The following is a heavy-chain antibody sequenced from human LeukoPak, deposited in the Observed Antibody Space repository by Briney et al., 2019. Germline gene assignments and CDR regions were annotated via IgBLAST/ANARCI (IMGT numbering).Heavy chain of an antibody. V-gene: IGHV1-18*01. D-gene: IGHD3-22*01. CDR3: ARDPQTYYYDSSGYRNWFDP. CDR1: GYTFTSYG. CDR2: ISAYNGNT. J-gene: IGHJ5*02. Sequence: ASVKVSCKASGYTFTSYGISWVRQAPGQGLEWMGWISAYNGNTNYAQKLQGRVTMTTDTSTSTAYMELRSLRSEDTAVYYCARDPQTYYYDSSGYRNWFDPWGQGTLVTVSS.